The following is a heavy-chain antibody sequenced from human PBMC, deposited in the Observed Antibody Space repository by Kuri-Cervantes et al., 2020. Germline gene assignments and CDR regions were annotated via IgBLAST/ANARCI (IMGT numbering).Heavy chain of an antibody. Sequence: SVKVSCKASGGTFSSYTISWVRQAPGQGLEWMGRIIPILGIANYAQKFQGRVTITADKSTSTAYMELSSLRSEDTAVYYCAADSSEVASLDYWGQGTLVTVSS. CDR1: GGTFSSYT. CDR2: IIPILGIA. J-gene: IGHJ4*02. CDR3: AADSSEVASLDY. D-gene: IGHD5-24*01. V-gene: IGHV1-69*02.